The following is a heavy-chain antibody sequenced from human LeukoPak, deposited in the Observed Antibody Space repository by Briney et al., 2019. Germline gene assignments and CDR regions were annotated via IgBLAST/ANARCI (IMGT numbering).Heavy chain of an antibody. D-gene: IGHD5-18*01. CDR3: ARNTATDLYYFDY. CDR2: INPNSGGT. V-gene: IGHV1-2*02. Sequence: GASVKVSCKTSGYTFTGYYMHWVRQATGQGLAWMGWINPNSGGTNYAQKFQGRVTMTRDTSISTAFMELSRLRSDDTAVYYCARNTATDLYYFDYWGQGTLVTVSS. CDR1: GYTFTGYY. J-gene: IGHJ4*02.